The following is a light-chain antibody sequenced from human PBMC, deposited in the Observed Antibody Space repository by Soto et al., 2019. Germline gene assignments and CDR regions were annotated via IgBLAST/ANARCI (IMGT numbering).Light chain of an antibody. J-gene: IGKJ1*01. V-gene: IGKV1-39*01. Sequence: DIQMTPSPSSLSASVVDRVTITCRASQRISDLLNWYQHKPGKAPKLLIYAASSLQSGVPSRFSGSGSGTDFTLTISSLQPEDFATYYCQQSYSTPWTFGQGTKVDIK. CDR2: AAS. CDR1: QRISDL. CDR3: QQSYSTPWT.